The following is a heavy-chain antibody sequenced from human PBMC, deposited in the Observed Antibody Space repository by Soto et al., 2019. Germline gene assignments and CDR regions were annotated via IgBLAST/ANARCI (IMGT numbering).Heavy chain of an antibody. CDR3: ARDRSVPLPKAHYGMDV. CDR1: GYIFSNYY. Sequence: EASVKVSCKASGYIFSNYYMHWVRQAPGQGLEWMGIVNPIFGTANYAQKFQGRVTITADESTSTAYMELSSLRSEDTAVYYCARDRSVPLPKAHYGMDVWGQGTTVTVSS. D-gene: IGHD2-15*01. CDR2: VNPIFGTA. J-gene: IGHJ6*02. V-gene: IGHV1-69*13.